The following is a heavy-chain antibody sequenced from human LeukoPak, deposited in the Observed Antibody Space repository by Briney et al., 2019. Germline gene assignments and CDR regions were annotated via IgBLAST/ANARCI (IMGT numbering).Heavy chain of an antibody. V-gene: IGHV3-53*01. CDR3: ARGGAIFLNWFDP. CDR2: IYSGGST. D-gene: IGHD3-3*02. CDR1: GFTFSSYA. J-gene: IGHJ5*02. Sequence: GGSLRLSCAASGFTFSSYAMTWVRQAPGKGLEWVSVIYSGGSTYYADSVKGRFTISRDNSKNTLYLQMNSLRAEDTAVYYCARGGAIFLNWFDPWGQGTLVTVSS.